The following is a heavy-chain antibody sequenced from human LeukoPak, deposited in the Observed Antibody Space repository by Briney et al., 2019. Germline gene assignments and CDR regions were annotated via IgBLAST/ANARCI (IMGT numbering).Heavy chain of an antibody. CDR3: ARARRDGYNLFDL. Sequence: GGSLRLSCAASGFAFSTYAMHWVRQAPGKGLEYVSAINNNGGNTYYASSVKDRFTIARDNSKNTLYLQMGSLRLEDMAAYYCARARRDGYNLFDLWGRGTLVTVSA. D-gene: IGHD5-24*01. V-gene: IGHV3-64*01. J-gene: IGHJ2*01. CDR1: GFAFSTYA. CDR2: INNNGGNT.